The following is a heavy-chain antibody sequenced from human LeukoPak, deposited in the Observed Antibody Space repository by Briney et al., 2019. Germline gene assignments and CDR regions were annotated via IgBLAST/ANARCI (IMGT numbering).Heavy chain of an antibody. CDR3: ASTPPLYCSAGSCYAEYFHH. CDR1: GGTFSSSA. CDR2: IIPILGIA. J-gene: IGHJ1*01. Sequence: ASVKVSCKASGGTFSSSAVSWVRQAPGQGLEWMGRIIPILGIANYAQKFQGRVTITADKSTSTAYMELSSLRSEDTAVYYCASTPPLYCSAGSCYAEYFHHWGQGTLVTVSS. V-gene: IGHV1-69*04. D-gene: IGHD2-15*01.